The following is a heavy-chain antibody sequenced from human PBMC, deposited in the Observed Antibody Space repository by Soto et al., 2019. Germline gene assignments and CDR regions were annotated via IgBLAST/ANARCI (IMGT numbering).Heavy chain of an antibody. D-gene: IGHD6-13*01. V-gene: IGHV3-9*01. Sequence: EVQLVESGGGLVQPGRSLRLSCAASGFTFDDYAMHWVRQAPGKGLEWVSGISWNSGSIGYADSVKGRFTISRDNANHSLYLQMNSLRAEDTAFYYCPTVIGAALYYYAMDVWGQGTTVTVSS. CDR3: PTVIGAALYYYAMDV. CDR1: GFTFDDYA. J-gene: IGHJ6*02. CDR2: ISWNSGSI.